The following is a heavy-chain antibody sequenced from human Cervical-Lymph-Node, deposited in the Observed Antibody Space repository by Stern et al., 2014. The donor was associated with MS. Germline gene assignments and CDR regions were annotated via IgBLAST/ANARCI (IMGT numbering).Heavy chain of an antibody. J-gene: IGHJ5*02. Sequence: QLQLQESGPRLVKPSETLSLTCTVSGGSISSTSYYWGWIRQPPGKGLEWIGNIYSTGSTYYNPSLKSRVTISVDTSKNQFSLRLPSVTAADTAVYYCARGDVRSDSTSIRWGSRRWFDPWGQGTLATVSS. CDR1: GGSISSTSYY. CDR2: IYSTGST. D-gene: IGHD3-16*01. V-gene: IGHV4-39*01. CDR3: ARGDVRSDSTSIRWGSRRWFDP.